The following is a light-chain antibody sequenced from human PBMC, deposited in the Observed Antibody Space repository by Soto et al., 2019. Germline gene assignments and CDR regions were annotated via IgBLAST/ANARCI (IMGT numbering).Light chain of an antibody. Sequence: QSALTQPPSASGSPGQSVTISCTGTSRDVGGHNYVSWYQQHPGKAPKVMIYEVSKRPSGVPDRFSGSKSGNTASLTVSGLQAEDEADYYCTSYAGNMVGVFGGGTKLTVL. CDR1: SRDVGGHNY. J-gene: IGLJ2*01. V-gene: IGLV2-8*01. CDR3: TSYAGNMVGV. CDR2: EVS.